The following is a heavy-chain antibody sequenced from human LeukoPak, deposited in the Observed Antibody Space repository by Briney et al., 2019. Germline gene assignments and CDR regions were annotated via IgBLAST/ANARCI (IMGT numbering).Heavy chain of an antibody. Sequence: ASVKVSCKASGYTFTGYYIHWVRQAPGQGLEWMGWINPNSGGTNYAQKFQGRVTMTRDTSISTAYMELSRLRSDDTAVYYCALRRDGYNYDYFDYWGQGTLVILSS. CDR2: INPNSGGT. D-gene: IGHD5-24*01. V-gene: IGHV1-2*02. CDR1: GYTFTGYY. CDR3: ALRRDGYNYDYFDY. J-gene: IGHJ4*02.